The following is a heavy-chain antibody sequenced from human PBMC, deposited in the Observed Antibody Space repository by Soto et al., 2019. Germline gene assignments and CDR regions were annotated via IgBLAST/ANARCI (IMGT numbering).Heavy chain of an antibody. D-gene: IGHD3-9*01. CDR1: GYTFTSYG. J-gene: IGHJ6*02. V-gene: IGHV1-18*01. CDR2: ISAYNGNT. Sequence: ASVKVSCKASGYTFTSYGISWVRQAPGQGLEWMGWISAYNGNTNYAQKLQGRVTMTTDTSTSTAYMELRSLRSEDTAVYYCARALRNGYYDILTGYYIEEGPLDVWGQGTTVTVSS. CDR3: ARALRNGYYDILTGYYIEEGPLDV.